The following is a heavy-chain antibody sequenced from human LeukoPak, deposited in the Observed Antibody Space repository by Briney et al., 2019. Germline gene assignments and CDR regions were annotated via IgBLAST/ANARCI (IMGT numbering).Heavy chain of an antibody. J-gene: IGHJ4*02. CDR1: GFTFSDYY. CDR3: ARDRYYDSSGSLPGY. V-gene: IGHV3-11*01. Sequence: GGSLRLSCAASGFTFSDYYMSWIRQAPGKGLEWVSYISSSGSTIYYADSVKGRFTISRDNAKNSLYLQMNSLRAEDTAVYYCARDRYYDSSGSLPGYWGQGILVTVSS. D-gene: IGHD3-22*01. CDR2: ISSSGSTI.